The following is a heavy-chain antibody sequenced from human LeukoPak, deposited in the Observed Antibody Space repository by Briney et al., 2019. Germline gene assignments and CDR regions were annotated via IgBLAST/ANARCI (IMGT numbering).Heavy chain of an antibody. Sequence: SVKVSCKASGYTFTGYYMHWVRQAPGQGLEWMGGIIPIFGTANYAQKFQGRVTITADESTSTAYMELSSLRSEDTAVYYCARARYYYDSSGYYPYYYYYGMDVWGQGTTVTVSS. CDR3: ARARYYYDSSGYYPYYYYYGMDV. CDR1: GYTFTGYY. V-gene: IGHV1-69*13. CDR2: IIPIFGTA. D-gene: IGHD3-22*01. J-gene: IGHJ6*02.